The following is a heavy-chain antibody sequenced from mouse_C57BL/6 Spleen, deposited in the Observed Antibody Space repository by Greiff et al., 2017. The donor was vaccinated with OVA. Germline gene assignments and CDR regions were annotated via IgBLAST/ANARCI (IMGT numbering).Heavy chain of an antibody. D-gene: IGHD1-1*01. Sequence: VKLMESGPGLVAPSQSLSITCTVSGFSLTSYAISWVRQPPGKGLEWLGVIWTGGGTNYNSALKSRLSISKDNSKSQVFLKMNSLQTDDTARYYCARSPYYGSSYNYFDYWGQGTTLTVSS. CDR2: IWTGGGT. V-gene: IGHV2-9-1*01. CDR1: GFSLTSYA. J-gene: IGHJ2*01. CDR3: ARSPYYGSSYNYFDY.